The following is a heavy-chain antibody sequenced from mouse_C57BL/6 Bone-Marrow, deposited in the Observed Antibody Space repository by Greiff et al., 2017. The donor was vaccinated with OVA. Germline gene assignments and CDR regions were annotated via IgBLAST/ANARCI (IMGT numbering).Heavy chain of an antibody. V-gene: IGHV3-6*01. D-gene: IGHD1-1*01. J-gene: IGHJ3*01. CDR2: ISYDGSN. CDR1: GYSITSGYY. Sequence: ESGPGLVKPSQSLSLTCSVTGYSITSGYYWNWIRQFPGNKLEWMGYISYDGSNNYNPSLKNRISITRDTSKNQFFLKLNSVTTEDTATYYCARSGVYYYGSRGPWFAYWGQGTLVTVSA. CDR3: ARSGVYYYGSRGPWFAY.